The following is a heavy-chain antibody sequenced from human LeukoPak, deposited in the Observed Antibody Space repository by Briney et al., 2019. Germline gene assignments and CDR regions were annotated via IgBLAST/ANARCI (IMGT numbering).Heavy chain of an antibody. Sequence: GGSLRLSCAASGFTFSRSWMSWVRQVPGKGLEWVANIKQDGSEKYYVDSVKGRFTISRDNTQNSLYLQMNSLRAEDTAVYYCARADPTYYDFWSSWSLDYWGQGTQVTVSS. CDR2: IKQDGSEK. V-gene: IGHV3-7*03. J-gene: IGHJ4*02. CDR1: GFTFSRSW. CDR3: ARADPTYYDFWSSWSLDY. D-gene: IGHD3-3*01.